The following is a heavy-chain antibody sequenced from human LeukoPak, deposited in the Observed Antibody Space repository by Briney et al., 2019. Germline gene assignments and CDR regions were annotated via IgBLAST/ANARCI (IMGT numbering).Heavy chain of an antibody. D-gene: IGHD3-22*01. CDR1: GFTFSSYS. J-gene: IGHJ4*02. Sequence: GGSLRLSCAASGFTFSSYSMHWVRQAPGKGLEYVSAISSNGDNTYYADFVKGRFTISRDNSKNTLILQRGSLRAEDMAVYYCARDSGGYPDYWGQGTLVTVSS. V-gene: IGHV3-64*02. CDR2: ISSNGDNT. CDR3: ARDSGGYPDY.